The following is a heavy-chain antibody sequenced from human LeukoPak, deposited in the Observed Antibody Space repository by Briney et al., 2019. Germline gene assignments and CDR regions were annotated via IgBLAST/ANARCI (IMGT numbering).Heavy chain of an antibody. CDR2: INQGGRT. J-gene: IGHJ6*03. CDR3: ARGKRVWFGELMTSFSYFYIDV. D-gene: IGHD3-10*01. Sequence: SETLSLTCAVNGGSFSDYLWTWIRQSPGKGLEWIGEINQGGRTNFNPSLKSRVTISADRSKYHFSLTLRSVTAADAAVYYCARGKRVWFGELMTSFSYFYIDVWGRGTTVIVSS. V-gene: IGHV4-34*01. CDR1: GGSFSDYL.